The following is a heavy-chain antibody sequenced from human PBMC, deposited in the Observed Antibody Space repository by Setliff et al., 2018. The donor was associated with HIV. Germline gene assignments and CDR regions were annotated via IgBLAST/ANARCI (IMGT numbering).Heavy chain of an antibody. Sequence: LSLTCTIFGGSIGTYYWTWIRQTPGKGLQWIGYISYSGTTDYNPSLKSRVTISLDKSENQLSLRLTSVTAADTAVYYCARAIDYSDVVYFYYMDVWGKGITVTSP. J-gene: IGHJ6*03. CDR1: GGSIGTYY. CDR2: ISYSGTT. D-gene: IGHD3-22*01. V-gene: IGHV4-59*01. CDR3: ARAIDYSDVVYFYYMDV.